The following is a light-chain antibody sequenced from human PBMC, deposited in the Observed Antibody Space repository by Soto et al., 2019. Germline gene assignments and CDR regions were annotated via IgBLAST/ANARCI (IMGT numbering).Light chain of an antibody. V-gene: IGLV2-14*01. CDR1: TSDVGRYKF. CDR3: GSSTDTDTLVI. J-gene: IGLJ2*01. CDR2: EVT. Sequence: QSVLTQPASVSGSPGQSITISCTGTTSDVGRYKFVSWYQHHPGKAPKLLIFEVTNRPSGVSSRFSGSKSGNTASLTISGLQTEDEAIYYCGSSTDTDTLVIFGGGTKLTVL.